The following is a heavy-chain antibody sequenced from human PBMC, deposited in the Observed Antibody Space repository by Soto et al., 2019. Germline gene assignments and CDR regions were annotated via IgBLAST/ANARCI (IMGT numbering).Heavy chain of an antibody. J-gene: IGHJ4*02. CDR3: ARVLEASRSFYNPWAY. Sequence: GGSLRLSCVGSGFTFSSYGMFWVRQAPGRGLEWVAVISYDGANKDYGDSVKGRFTTSRDNSQNTLFLQMNSLRVEDTGVYYCARVLEASRSFYNPWAYWGQGILVTVSS. CDR1: GFTFSSYG. D-gene: IGHD3-10*01. CDR2: ISYDGANK. V-gene: IGHV3-30-3*01.